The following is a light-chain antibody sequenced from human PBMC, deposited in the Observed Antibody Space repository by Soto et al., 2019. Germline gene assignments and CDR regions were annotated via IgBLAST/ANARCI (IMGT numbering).Light chain of an antibody. CDR1: SSNIGNNR. CDR2: SNY. J-gene: IGLJ3*02. V-gene: IGLV1-44*01. Sequence: QSVLTQPPSASGSPGQSVTLSCSGSSSNIGNNRVRWFQHLSGTAPKLLIYSNYQRPSGVPDRFSGSKSGTSASLAITGLQSEDEATYYCNSYTSTSTLVFGGGTKLTVL. CDR3: NSYTSTSTLV.